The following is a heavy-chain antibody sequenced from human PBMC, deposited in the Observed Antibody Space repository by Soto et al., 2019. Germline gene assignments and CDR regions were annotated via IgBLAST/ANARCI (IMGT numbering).Heavy chain of an antibody. J-gene: IGHJ4*02. CDR3: AASSSVAAAGYLKF. Sequence: QVQLVQSGAEVKEPGSSGMVSCKATGDLFNNYAFNWVRQAPGQGPEWMGRISPLFSTTNYAQKFQGRVTMGADELTTIVYLEVSNLESEDTAMYYCAASSSVAAAGYLKFWGQGTLVTVSP. D-gene: IGHD6-13*01. CDR2: ISPLFSTT. CDR1: GDLFNNYA. V-gene: IGHV1-69*01.